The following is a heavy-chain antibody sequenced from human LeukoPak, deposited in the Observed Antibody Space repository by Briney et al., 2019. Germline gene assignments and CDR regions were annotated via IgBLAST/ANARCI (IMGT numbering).Heavy chain of an antibody. CDR2: INHSGST. Sequence: SETLSLTCAVYGGSFSGYYWSWIRQPPGKGLEWIGEINHSGSTNYNPSLKSRVTISVDTSKNQFSLKLSSVTAADTAVYYCAGGRSYSFYGSGSYYKGGPFDYWGQGTLVTVSS. J-gene: IGHJ4*02. D-gene: IGHD3-10*01. V-gene: IGHV4-34*01. CDR1: GGSFSGYY. CDR3: AGGRSYSFYGSGSYYKGGPFDY.